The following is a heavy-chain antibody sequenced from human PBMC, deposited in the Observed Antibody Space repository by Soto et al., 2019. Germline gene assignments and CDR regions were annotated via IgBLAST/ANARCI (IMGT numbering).Heavy chain of an antibody. V-gene: IGHV3-7*03. CDR2: IKEDGSEK. CDR1: GFRISSYW. J-gene: IGHJ4*02. Sequence: GGSLRLSCAASGFRISSYWMSWVRQAPGKGLEWVAHIKEDGSEKLYADSVKGRFTISRDNAKNTLYLEMDSLRVEDTAVYFCSSSEHSAGQHWGKGTLVTVSS. CDR3: SSSEHSAGQH. D-gene: IGHD6-6*01.